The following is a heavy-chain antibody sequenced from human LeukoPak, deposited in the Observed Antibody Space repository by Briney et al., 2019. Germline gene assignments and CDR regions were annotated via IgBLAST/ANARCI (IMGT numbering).Heavy chain of an antibody. V-gene: IGHV4-59*01. CDR3: ARTRHSSSWYRSRDWFDP. CDR1: GGSISSYL. CDR2: IYYSGST. Sequence: SETLSLTCTVSGGSISSYLWSWIRQPPGKGLKWIGYIYYSGSTSYSPSLRSRVTISVDTSKNQFSLKLSSVTAADTAVYYCARTRHSSSWYRSRDWFDPWGQGTLVTVSS. J-gene: IGHJ5*02. D-gene: IGHD6-13*01.